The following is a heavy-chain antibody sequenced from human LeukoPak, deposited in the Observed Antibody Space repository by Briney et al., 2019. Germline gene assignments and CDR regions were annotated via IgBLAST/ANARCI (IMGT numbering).Heavy chain of an antibody. J-gene: IGHJ4*02. V-gene: IGHV3-23*01. CDR1: GFTFSSYA. CDR3: AKANYDSSGYYQYYFDY. CDR2: ISGSGGGT. D-gene: IGHD3-22*01. Sequence: GGSLRLSCAASGFTFSSYAMSWVRHAPGKGLEWVSAISGSGGGTYYADSVKGRFTISRDNSKNTLYLQMNGLRAEDTAVYYCAKANYDSSGYYQYYFDYWGQGTLVTVSS.